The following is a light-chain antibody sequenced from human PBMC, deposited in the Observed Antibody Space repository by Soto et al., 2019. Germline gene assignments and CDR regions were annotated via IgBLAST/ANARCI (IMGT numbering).Light chain of an antibody. Sequence: EIVLTQSPATLSLSPGERATLSCRASQNVSRFLAWYQRRPGQAPRLLIYDASNRASDIPASFSGSGSGTDFTLTISSLEPEDSAVYYCQQRSNWPPLTFGGGTKVEIK. CDR3: QQRSNWPPLT. J-gene: IGKJ4*01. V-gene: IGKV3-11*01. CDR1: QNVSRF. CDR2: DAS.